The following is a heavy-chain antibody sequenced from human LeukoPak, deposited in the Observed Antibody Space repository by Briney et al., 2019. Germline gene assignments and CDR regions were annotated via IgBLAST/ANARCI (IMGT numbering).Heavy chain of an antibody. J-gene: IGHJ4*02. CDR2: ISSSSGTI. CDR1: GFSFSTFV. CDR3: ASSTVTTGRDY. Sequence: GGSLRLSCAASGFSFSTFVMNWVRQAPGKGLEWISYISSSSGTIYYADSVKGRFTISRDNAKNSLYLQMNSLRAEDTAVYYCASSTVTTGRDYWGQGTLVTVSS. D-gene: IGHD4-17*01. V-gene: IGHV3-48*04.